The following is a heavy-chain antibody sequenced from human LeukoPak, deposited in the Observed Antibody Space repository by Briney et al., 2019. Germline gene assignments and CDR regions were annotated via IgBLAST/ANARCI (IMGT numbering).Heavy chain of an antibody. CDR1: GYTLTELS. CDR2: FDPEDGET. V-gene: IGHV1-24*01. Sequence: ASVKVSCKVSGYTLTELSMHWVRQAPGKGLEWMGGFDPEDGETTYAQKFQGRVTMTEDTSTDTAYMELSSLRSEDTAVYYCATGYGTTDAFDIWGQGTMVTVSS. CDR3: ATGYGTTDAFDI. D-gene: IGHD1-7*01. J-gene: IGHJ3*02.